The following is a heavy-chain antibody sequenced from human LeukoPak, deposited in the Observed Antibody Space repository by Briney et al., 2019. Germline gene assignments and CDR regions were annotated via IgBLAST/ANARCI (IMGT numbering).Heavy chain of an antibody. J-gene: IGHJ4*02. Sequence: ASVKVSCKVSGYSLIEFCIHWVRQAPGKGLEWMGGSNPEDGEMIYAQRFQGRVIMTEDTSTETAYMELSSLRFEDTAVYYCTTPYIFTGSFDYWGQGSLVTVSS. CDR1: GYSLIEFC. D-gene: IGHD1-14*01. V-gene: IGHV1-24*01. CDR2: SNPEDGEM. CDR3: TTPYIFTGSFDY.